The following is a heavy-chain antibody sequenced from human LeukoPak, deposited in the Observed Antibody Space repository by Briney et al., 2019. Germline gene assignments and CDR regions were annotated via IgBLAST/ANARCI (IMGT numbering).Heavy chain of an antibody. Sequence: GRSLRLSCAASGFTFSSYGMHWVRQAPGKGLEWVTFVRFDGSYQLYTDSVEGRFTISRDNSKSTLYLQMTSLRPEDTALYYCAKDRTFEEYSFDFWGRGTLVTVSS. CDR3: AKDRTFEEYSFDF. J-gene: IGHJ4*02. D-gene: IGHD3-10*01. CDR1: GFTFSSYG. V-gene: IGHV3-30*02. CDR2: VRFDGSYQ.